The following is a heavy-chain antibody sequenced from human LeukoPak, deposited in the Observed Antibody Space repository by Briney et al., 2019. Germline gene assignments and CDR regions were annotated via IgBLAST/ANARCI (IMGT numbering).Heavy chain of an antibody. CDR2: IIPVFGTA. J-gene: IGHJ3*01. D-gene: IGHD3-22*01. CDR3: ARGPRATYYYDSSGFDGAFEV. V-gene: IGHV1-69*15. CDR1: RVTFSSYS. Sequence: GASVKVSCKASRVTFSSYSVSWVRQAPGQGPEWMGRIIPVFGTANYAQQFHGRVVITADESTSTVHMEMSSLRSDDTAVYYCARGPRATYYYDSSGFDGAFEVWGQGTMVTVSS.